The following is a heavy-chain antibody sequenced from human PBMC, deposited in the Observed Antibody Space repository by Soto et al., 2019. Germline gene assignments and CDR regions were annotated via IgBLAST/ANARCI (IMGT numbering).Heavy chain of an antibody. Sequence: QVQLVESGGGVVQPGRSLRLSCAASGFTFSLYGIHWVRQAPGKGLEWLAVISHDGSTKYYADSVKGRFTVSRDNSKNSVYLQMNSLSGEDTAIYYCAKDFPSGSSRYDRFDPWGLGTSVIVS. CDR2: ISHDGSTK. D-gene: IGHD6-19*01. CDR3: AKDFPSGSSRYDRFDP. V-gene: IGHV3-30*18. J-gene: IGHJ5*02. CDR1: GFTFSLYG.